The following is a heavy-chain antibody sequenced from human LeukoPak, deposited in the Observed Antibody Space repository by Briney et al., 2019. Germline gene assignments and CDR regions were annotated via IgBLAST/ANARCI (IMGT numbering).Heavy chain of an antibody. CDR2: IYSGGNT. CDR3: AREPYGGTPFYFDY. Sequence: GGSLRLSCAASGFTVSGNYMSWVRQAPGKGQEWVSVIYSGGNTYYADSVKGRFTISRDISKNTLYLQMNSLRAEDTAVYYCAREPYGGTPFYFDYWGQGTLVTVSS. J-gene: IGHJ4*02. D-gene: IGHD4-23*01. V-gene: IGHV3-53*01. CDR1: GFTVSGNY.